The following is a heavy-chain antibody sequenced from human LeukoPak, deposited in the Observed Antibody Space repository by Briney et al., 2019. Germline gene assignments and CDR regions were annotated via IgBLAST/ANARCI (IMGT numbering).Heavy chain of an antibody. J-gene: IGHJ4*02. CDR2: IYHSGDT. V-gene: IGHV4-30-2*01. D-gene: IGHD6-13*01. Sequence: SETLSLTCTVSGGSISSGDYYWSWIRQAPGRGLEWIGYIYHSGDTYSNPSLKGRATVSMDRSKNQFSLNLSSVTAADTAVYYCARLIAADPQLDCWGQGTLVTVSS. CDR3: ARLIAADPQLDC. CDR1: GGSISSGDYY.